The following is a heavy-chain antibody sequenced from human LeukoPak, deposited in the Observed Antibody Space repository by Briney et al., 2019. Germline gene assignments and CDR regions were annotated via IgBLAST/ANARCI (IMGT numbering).Heavy chain of an antibody. V-gene: IGHV3-30-3*01. CDR2: ISYDGSNK. D-gene: IGHD2-2*01. Sequence: PGRSLRLSCAASGFTFSSYAMHWVRQAPGKGLEWVAVISYDGSNKYYADSVKGRFTISRDNSKNTLYLQMNSLRAEDTAVYYCARDKYQLLSYYMDVWGKGTTVTVSS. CDR3: ARDKYQLLSYYMDV. CDR1: GFTFSSYA. J-gene: IGHJ6*03.